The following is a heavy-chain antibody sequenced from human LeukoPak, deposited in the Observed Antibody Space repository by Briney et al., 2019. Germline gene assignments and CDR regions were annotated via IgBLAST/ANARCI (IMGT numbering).Heavy chain of an antibody. V-gene: IGHV4-59*12. Sequence: SETLSLTCTVSGGSISIYYWSWIRQPPGRGLEWVGYIYYSGSTNYNPSLMSRVTISVDTSKNQFSLKLSSVNAADTAVYYCAREHHDFQIGVDYWGQGTLVTVSS. D-gene: IGHD3-3*01. CDR1: GGSISIYY. CDR2: IYYSGST. J-gene: IGHJ4*02. CDR3: AREHHDFQIGVDY.